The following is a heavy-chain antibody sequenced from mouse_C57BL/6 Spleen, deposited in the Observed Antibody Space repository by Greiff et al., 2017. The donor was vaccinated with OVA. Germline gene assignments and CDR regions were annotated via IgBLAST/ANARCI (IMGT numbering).Heavy chain of an antibody. Sequence: QVQLQQSGAELVRPGTSVKVSCKASGYAFTTYLIEWVKQRPGQGLEWIGEINPGSGGTNYNEKFKGKAPLTADKSSSTAYMQLSSLTSEDSAVYFCARVGNDPGAMDYWGQGTSVTVSS. CDR2: INPGSGGT. CDR1: GYAFTTYL. J-gene: IGHJ4*01. D-gene: IGHD4-1*01. CDR3: ARVGNDPGAMDY. V-gene: IGHV1-54*01.